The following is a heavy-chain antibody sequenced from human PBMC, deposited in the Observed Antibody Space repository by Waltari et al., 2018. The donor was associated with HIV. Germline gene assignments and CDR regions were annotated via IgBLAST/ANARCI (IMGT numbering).Heavy chain of an antibody. D-gene: IGHD4-17*01. J-gene: IGHJ4*02. CDR3: TATVTTRGTFDY. Sequence: EVQLVESGGGLTKPGGSRRLSCAASGFSSSRHAMNGVRPAPGKGLEWIADISRSSDYIYYADSSKGRFTISRDNAKNSVFLHMDNLRDVDTAVYYCTATVTTRGTFDYWGQGTAVPVS. V-gene: IGHV3-21*06. CDR1: GFSSSRHA. CDR2: ISRSSDYI.